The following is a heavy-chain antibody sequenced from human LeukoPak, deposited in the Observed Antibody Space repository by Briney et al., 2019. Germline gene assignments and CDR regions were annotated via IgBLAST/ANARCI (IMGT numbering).Heavy chain of an antibody. J-gene: IGHJ4*02. Sequence: PSGTLSLTCAVSGGSISSSNWWGWVRQPPGKGLEWIGEIYHSGSTNYNPSLKSRVTISVDKSQDQFSLKPSSVTAADTAVYYCARRGGYYGSGSSDYWGQGTLVTVSS. D-gene: IGHD3-10*01. CDR1: GGSISSSNW. CDR3: ARRGGYYGSGSSDY. CDR2: IYHSGST. V-gene: IGHV4-4*02.